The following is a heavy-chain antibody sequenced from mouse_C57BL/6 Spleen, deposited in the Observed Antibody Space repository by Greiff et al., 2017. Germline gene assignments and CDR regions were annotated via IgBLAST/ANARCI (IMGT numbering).Heavy chain of an antibody. J-gene: IGHJ1*03. CDR1: GYTFTSYW. CDR2: IYPSDSET. V-gene: IGHV1-61*01. Sequence: QVQLQQPGAELVRPGSSVKLSCKASGYTFTSYWMDWVKQRPGQGLEWIGNIYPSDSETHYNQKFKDKATLTVDKSSSTAYMQLSSLTSEDSAVYYCARALYYGSSQGYFDVWGTGTTVTVSS. CDR3: ARALYYGSSQGYFDV. D-gene: IGHD1-1*01.